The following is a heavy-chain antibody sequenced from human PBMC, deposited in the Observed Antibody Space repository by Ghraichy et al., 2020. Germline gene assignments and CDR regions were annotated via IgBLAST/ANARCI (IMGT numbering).Heavy chain of an antibody. D-gene: IGHD7-27*01. CDR3: RAEWGIGPPDTFLDY. CDR2: ITTETSGGTT. J-gene: IGHJ4*02. V-gene: IGHV3-15*01. Sequence: GESLNISCAASGFTFRNAWMGWVRQPPGKGLEWIGRITTETSGGTTEYAVPVKSRFTISRDDSKNTLYLQINSLKNEDTAVYFCRAEWGIGPPDTFLDYWGQGTLLTVSS. CDR1: GFTFRNAW.